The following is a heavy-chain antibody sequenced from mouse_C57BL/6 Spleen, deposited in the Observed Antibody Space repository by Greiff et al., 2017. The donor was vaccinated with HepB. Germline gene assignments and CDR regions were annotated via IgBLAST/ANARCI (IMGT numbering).Heavy chain of an antibody. CDR1: GFTFSDYY. J-gene: IGHJ2*01. CDR2: ISNGGGST. Sequence: EVKLVESGGGLVQPGGSLKLSCAASGFTFSDYYMYWVRQTPEKRLEWVAYISNGGGSTYYPDTVKGRFTISRDNAKNTLYLQMSRLKSEDTAMYYCAREGVYYSYLDYWGQGTTLTVSS. CDR3: AREGVYYSYLDY. V-gene: IGHV5-12*01. D-gene: IGHD2-1*01.